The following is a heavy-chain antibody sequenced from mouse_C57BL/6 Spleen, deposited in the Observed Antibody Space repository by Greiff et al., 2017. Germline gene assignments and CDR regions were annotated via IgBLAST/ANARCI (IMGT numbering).Heavy chain of an antibody. CDR1: GYTFTSYW. CDR3: AKDYGSSYWYFDV. CDR2: IDPSDSYT. V-gene: IGHV1-69*01. Sequence: QVQLKQPGAELVMPGASVKLSCKASGYTFTSYWMHWVKQRPGQGLEWIGEIDPSDSYTNYNQKFKGKSTLTVDKSSSTAYMQLSSLTSEDSAVYYCAKDYGSSYWYFDVWGTGTTVTVSS. D-gene: IGHD1-1*01. J-gene: IGHJ1*03.